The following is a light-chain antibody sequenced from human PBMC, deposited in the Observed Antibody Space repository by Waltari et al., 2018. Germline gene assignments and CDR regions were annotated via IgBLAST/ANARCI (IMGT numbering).Light chain of an antibody. CDR1: LGISKY. V-gene: IGKV1-8*01. J-gene: IGKJ4*01. CDR2: AAS. CDR3: QHYYNYPIT. Sequence: AIRMTQSPSSFSASTGDTITITCRASLGISKYLAWYQQKPGEAPKLLIYAASTLQSGVPSRFSGSGSGTDFTLTVSYLQSEDSATYYCQHYYNYPITFGGGTKVEIK.